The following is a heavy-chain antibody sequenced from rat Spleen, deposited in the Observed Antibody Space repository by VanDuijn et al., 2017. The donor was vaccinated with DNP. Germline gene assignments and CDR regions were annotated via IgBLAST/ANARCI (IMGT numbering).Heavy chain of an antibody. D-gene: IGHD5-1*01. V-gene: IGHV4-2*01. CDR1: GFNFNDYW. CDR2: INTDGSTI. J-gene: IGHJ2*01. Sequence: EVKLVESGGGLVQPGRSLKLSCAASGFNFNDYWMGWVRQAPGKGLEWIGEINTDGSTINYTPSLKDKFTISRDNAQNTLFLQMTKLGSDDTAIYYCARQSNWVDYWGQGVMVTVSS. CDR3: ARQSNWVDY.